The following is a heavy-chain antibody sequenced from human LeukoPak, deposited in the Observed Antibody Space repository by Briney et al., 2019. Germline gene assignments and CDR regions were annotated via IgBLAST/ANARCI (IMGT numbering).Heavy chain of an antibody. CDR2: VSTSSSYI. D-gene: IGHD3-10*01. V-gene: IGHV3-21*01. J-gene: IGHJ4*02. CDR1: GFTFSSYS. Sequence: GGSLRLSCAASGFTFSSYSMNWVRQAPGKGLEWVSSVSTSSSYIYYADSVKGRFTISRYSAKSSLYLQMNSLRAEDTAVYYCARVFGSGPAFDYWGQGTLVTVSS. CDR3: ARVFGSGPAFDY.